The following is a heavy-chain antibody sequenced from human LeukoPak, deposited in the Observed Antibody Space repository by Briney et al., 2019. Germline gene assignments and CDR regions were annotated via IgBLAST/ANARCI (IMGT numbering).Heavy chain of an antibody. CDR2: IYPGDSDT. Sequence: GQSLKISCKGSGYPFPYSWIGWVRQMPGKGLEWMGSIYPGDSDTRYSPSFQGQVTISADKSFNTAYLEWSSLKASDTATYYCARGRDGPKGLYDYWGQGTLVIVSS. V-gene: IGHV5-51*01. CDR1: GYPFPYSW. CDR3: ARGRDGPKGLYDY. D-gene: IGHD5-24*01. J-gene: IGHJ4*02.